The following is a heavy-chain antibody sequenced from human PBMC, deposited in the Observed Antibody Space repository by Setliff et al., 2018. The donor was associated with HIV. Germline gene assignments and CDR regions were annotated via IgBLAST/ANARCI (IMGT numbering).Heavy chain of an antibody. D-gene: IGHD1-1*01. CDR2: ISPGNGNT. CDR1: GYTFTDYF. V-gene: IGHV1-2*02. Sequence: ASVKVSCKSSGYTFTDYFMHWVRQAPGQGLEWMGWISPGNGNTRISQEFRGSVTMTRDRSINTAYMEFTGLTSDDTAVYYCARQLSNSFDYWGQGTLVTV. CDR3: ARQLSNSFDY. J-gene: IGHJ4*02.